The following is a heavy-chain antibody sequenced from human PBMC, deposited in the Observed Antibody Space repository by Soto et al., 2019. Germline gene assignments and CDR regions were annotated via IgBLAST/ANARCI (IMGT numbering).Heavy chain of an antibody. J-gene: IGHJ4*02. CDR3: AKGAWYYDILTGYGYFDY. CDR1: GFTFSSYA. V-gene: IGHV3-23*01. CDR2: ISGSGVST. D-gene: IGHD3-9*01. Sequence: PGGSLRLSCAASGFTFSSYAMSWVRQAPGKGLEWVSGISGSGVSTYYADSVKGRFTISRDNSKNTLYLQMNSLRAEDTAVYYCAKGAWYYDILTGYGYFDYWGQGTLVTVSS.